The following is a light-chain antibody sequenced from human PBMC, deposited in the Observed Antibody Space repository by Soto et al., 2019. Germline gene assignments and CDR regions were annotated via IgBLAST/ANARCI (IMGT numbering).Light chain of an antibody. CDR1: QTIGKN. CDR3: QQTYNSSPYT. CDR2: AAS. Sequence: DIQMTQSPSTLSGSVGDRVTITCRASQTIGKNLNWYQQEPGKAPKLLIYAASTLQSGVPSRFIGSGSGTDFTLTISGLQSEDFAIYFCQQTYNSSPYTFGQGTKVDIK. V-gene: IGKV1-39*01. J-gene: IGKJ2*01.